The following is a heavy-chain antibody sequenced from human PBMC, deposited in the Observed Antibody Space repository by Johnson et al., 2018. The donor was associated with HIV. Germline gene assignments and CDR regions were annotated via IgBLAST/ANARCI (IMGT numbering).Heavy chain of an antibody. V-gene: IGHV3-13*01. CDR2: IGTAGDT. CDR3: ARATLGADDAFDI. D-gene: IGHD1-26*01. J-gene: IGHJ3*02. Sequence: VQLVESGGGLVKPGGSLRLSCAASGFTFSSYDMHWVRQATGKGLEWVSAIGTAGDTYYPGSVKGRFTISREKAKNSLYLQMNSLRAGDTAVYYCARATLGADDAFDIWGQGTMVTVSS. CDR1: GFTFSSYD.